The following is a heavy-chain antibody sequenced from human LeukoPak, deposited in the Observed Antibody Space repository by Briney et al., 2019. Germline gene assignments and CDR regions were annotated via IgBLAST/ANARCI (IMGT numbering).Heavy chain of an antibody. CDR3: ARQRRSSGLDY. Sequence: GGSLRLSCAASVFTVSSNYMSWVRQAPGKGLEWVSVIYSGGSTYYADSVKGRFTISRDNSKNTLYLQMNSLRAEDTAVYYCARQRRSSGLDYWGQGTLVTVSS. V-gene: IGHV3-53*01. CDR2: IYSGGST. D-gene: IGHD6-19*01. CDR1: VFTVSSNY. J-gene: IGHJ4*02.